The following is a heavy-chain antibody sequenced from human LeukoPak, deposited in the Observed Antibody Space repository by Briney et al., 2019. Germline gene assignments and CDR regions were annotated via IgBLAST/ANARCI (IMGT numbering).Heavy chain of an antibody. CDR1: GFSVSSAW. J-gene: IGHJ4*02. Sequence: PGGSLRLSCAASGFSVSSAWMRWVRQSPGKGLEWVANINKDGSEEYYVDSVRGRFTISRDNGKNSLNLQMNSLRAEDTAVYYCAKDFIAISEWEPLGYWGQGTLVTVSS. CDR3: AKDFIAISEWEPLGY. V-gene: IGHV3-7*01. CDR2: INKDGSEE. D-gene: IGHD1-26*01.